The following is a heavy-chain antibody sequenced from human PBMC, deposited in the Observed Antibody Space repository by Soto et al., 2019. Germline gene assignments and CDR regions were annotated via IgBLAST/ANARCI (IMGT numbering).Heavy chain of an antibody. Sequence: VQLLESGGGLVQPGGSLRLSCAASGFTFSSYAMSWVRQAPGKGLEWVSVISGSGGSTYYADSVKGRFTISRDNSKNTLFLQMNSLRVEDTAVYYCAKDPGEIVGATSCFDDWGQGTLVTVSS. CDR3: AKDPGEIVGATSCFDD. CDR2: ISGSGGST. D-gene: IGHD1-26*01. V-gene: IGHV3-23*01. CDR1: GFTFSSYA. J-gene: IGHJ4*02.